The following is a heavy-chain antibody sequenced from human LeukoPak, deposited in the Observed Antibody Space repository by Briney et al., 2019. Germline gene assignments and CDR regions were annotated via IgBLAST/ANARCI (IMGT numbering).Heavy chain of an antibody. CDR2: IKQDGSEK. CDR3: ARDSGGHSSGWYAKIGAFDI. D-gene: IGHD6-19*01. V-gene: IGHV3-7*03. J-gene: IGHJ3*02. Sequence: GGSLRLSCAASGFTFSSYWMSWVRQAPGKGLEWVANIKQDGSEKYYVDSVKGRFTISRDNAKNSLYLQMNSLSAEDTAVYYCARDSGGHSSGWYAKIGAFDIWGQGTMVTVSS. CDR1: GFTFSSYW.